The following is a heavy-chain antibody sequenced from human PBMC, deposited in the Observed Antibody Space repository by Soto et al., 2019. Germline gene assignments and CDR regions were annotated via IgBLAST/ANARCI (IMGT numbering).Heavy chain of an antibody. Sequence: QVQLVESGGGVVQPGRSLRLSCAASGFTFSSYAMHWVRQAPGKGLEWVAVISYDGSNKYYADSVKGRFTISRDNSKNTLYLQMNSLRAEDTAVYCCARGGGRGSGWYRAFDYWGQGTLVTVSS. CDR1: GFTFSSYA. D-gene: IGHD6-19*01. J-gene: IGHJ4*02. V-gene: IGHV3-30-3*01. CDR3: ARGGGRGSGWYRAFDY. CDR2: ISYDGSNK.